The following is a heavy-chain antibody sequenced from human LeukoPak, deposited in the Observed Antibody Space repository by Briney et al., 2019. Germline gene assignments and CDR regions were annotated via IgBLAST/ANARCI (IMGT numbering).Heavy chain of an antibody. J-gene: IGHJ3*02. Sequence: ASVKVSCKASGYTFPSYDINWVRQATGRGLEWMGWMNPKSGNTGYAQKFQGRVTITRNTSISTAYMELSSLRSEDTAVYYCARAGKDIVVVPAASRTFDIWGQGTMVTVSS. CDR3: ARAGKDIVVVPAASRTFDI. CDR2: MNPKSGNT. CDR1: GYTFPSYD. V-gene: IGHV1-8*03. D-gene: IGHD2-2*01.